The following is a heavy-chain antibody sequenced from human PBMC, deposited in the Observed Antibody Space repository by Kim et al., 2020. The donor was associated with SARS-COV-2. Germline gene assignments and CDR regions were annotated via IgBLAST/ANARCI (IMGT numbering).Heavy chain of an antibody. V-gene: IGHV1-3*01. Sequence: FQGRVTITRDTSASTAYMELSSLRSEDTAVYYCARARSYYYGSGSYSMDVWGQGTTVTVSS. CDR3: ARARSYYYGSGSYSMDV. D-gene: IGHD3-10*01. J-gene: IGHJ6*02.